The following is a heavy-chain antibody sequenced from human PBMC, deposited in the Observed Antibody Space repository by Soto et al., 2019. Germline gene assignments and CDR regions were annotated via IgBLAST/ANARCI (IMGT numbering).Heavy chain of an antibody. V-gene: IGHV4-34*01. CDR1: GGSFSGYY. D-gene: IGHD5-18*01. Sequence: SETLSLTCAAYGGSFSGYYWSWIRQPPGKGLEWIGEINHSGSTNYNPSLKSRVTISVDTSKNQFSLKLSSVTAADTAVYYCARRPPVPSRIQLGSSDYYYGMDVWGQGTTVTVSS. CDR2: INHSGST. J-gene: IGHJ6*02. CDR3: ARRPPVPSRIQLGSSDYYYGMDV.